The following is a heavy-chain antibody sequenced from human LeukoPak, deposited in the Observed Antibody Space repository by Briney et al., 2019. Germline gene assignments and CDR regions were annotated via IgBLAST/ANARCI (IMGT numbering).Heavy chain of an antibody. CDR2: IHYSGNT. V-gene: IGHV4-59*11. CDR1: GGSIGSHY. J-gene: IGHJ5*02. Sequence: SETLSLTCTVSGGSIGSHYWSWIRQPPGKGLEWIGNIHYSGNTNYSPSLRSRLTMSLDTSKNQFSLELRSVTAADTAVYYCARGAHYDVLAGYTKGSWFDPWGQGTLVTVSS. CDR3: ARGAHYDVLAGYTKGSWFDP. D-gene: IGHD3-9*01.